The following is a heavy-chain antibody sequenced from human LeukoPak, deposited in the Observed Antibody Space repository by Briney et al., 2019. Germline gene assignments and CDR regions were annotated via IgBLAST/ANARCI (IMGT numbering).Heavy chain of an antibody. CDR2: INHSGST. V-gene: IGHV4-34*01. CDR1: GGSFSGYY. CDR3: ARLRKVVVPAARRGAGVYYMDV. Sequence: SETLSLTCAVYGGSFSGYYWSWIRQPPGKGLEWIGEINHSGSTNYNPSLKSRVTISVDTSKNQFSLKLSSVTAADTAVYYCARLRKVVVPAARRGAGVYYMDVWGKGTTVTVSS. D-gene: IGHD2-2*01. J-gene: IGHJ6*03.